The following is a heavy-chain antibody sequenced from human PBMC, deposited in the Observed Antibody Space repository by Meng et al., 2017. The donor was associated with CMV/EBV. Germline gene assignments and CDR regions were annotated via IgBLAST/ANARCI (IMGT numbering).Heavy chain of an antibody. CDR3: ARPRLLTRFGELDAFDI. J-gene: IGHJ3*02. V-gene: IGHV4-34*01. CDR2: INHSVST. Sequence: SETLSLTCAVYGGSFSGYYWSWIRQPPGKGLEWIWEINHSVSTNYNPSLKSRVTISVDTSKNQFSLKLSYVTAADTAVYYCARPRLLTRFGELDAFDIWGQGTMVTVSS. D-gene: IGHD3-10*01. CDR1: GGSFSGYY.